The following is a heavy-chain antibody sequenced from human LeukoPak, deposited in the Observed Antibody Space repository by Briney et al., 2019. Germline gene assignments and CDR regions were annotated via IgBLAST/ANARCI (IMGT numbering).Heavy chain of an antibody. CDR3: ARDPAKYYDSSGYSDYYMDV. Sequence: GGSLRLSCAASGFTFDDYGMSWVRQAPGKGLEWVSGINWNGGSTGYADSVKGRFTISRDNAKNSLYLQMNSLRAEDAALYYCARDPAKYYDSSGYSDYYMDVWGKGTTVTVSS. V-gene: IGHV3-20*04. CDR1: GFTFDDYG. D-gene: IGHD3-22*01. J-gene: IGHJ6*03. CDR2: INWNGGST.